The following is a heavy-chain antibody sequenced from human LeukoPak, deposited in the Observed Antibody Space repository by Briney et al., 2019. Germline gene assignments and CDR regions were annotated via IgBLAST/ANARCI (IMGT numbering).Heavy chain of an antibody. CDR1: GGSISGYY. J-gene: IGHJ3*02. CDR2: IHYTGRA. Sequence: SETLSLTCTVSGGSISGYYWIWIRQPPGKGLEWIAYIHYTGRANYSPSLKSRATISVDTSKNQFSLRLSSVTTADTGVYYCARHKALHKGDAFDIWGRGTMVTVSS. CDR3: ARHKALHKGDAFDI. D-gene: IGHD4-11*01. V-gene: IGHV4-59*08.